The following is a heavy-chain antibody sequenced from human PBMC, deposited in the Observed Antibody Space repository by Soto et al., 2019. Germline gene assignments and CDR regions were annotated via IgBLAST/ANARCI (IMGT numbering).Heavy chain of an antibody. CDR2: ISAYNGNT. J-gene: IGHJ6*03. Sequence: ASVKVSCKASGYTFTSYGISWVRQAPGQGLEWMGWISAYNGNTNYAQKLQGRVTMTTDTSTSTAYMELRSLRSDDTAVYYCARLPRGFKFGGDSYYSMDVWGTGTTVTVSS. CDR3: ARLPRGFKFGGDSYYSMDV. V-gene: IGHV1-18*01. CDR1: GYTFTSYG. D-gene: IGHD3-22*01.